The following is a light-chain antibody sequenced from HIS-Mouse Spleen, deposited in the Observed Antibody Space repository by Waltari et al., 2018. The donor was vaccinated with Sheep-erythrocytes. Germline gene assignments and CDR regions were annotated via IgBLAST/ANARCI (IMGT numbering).Light chain of an antibody. V-gene: IGLV2-11*01. CDR3: CSYAGSYNHV. CDR1: SRDVGGFNY. CDR2: DVS. J-gene: IGLJ1*01. Sequence: QSALTQPRSVSGSPGQSVTISCTGTSRDVGGFNYVPWYQQHPGKAPNLMIYDVSKRPSGVPDRFSGSKSGNPASLTISGLQAEDEADYYCCSYAGSYNHVFATGTKVTVL.